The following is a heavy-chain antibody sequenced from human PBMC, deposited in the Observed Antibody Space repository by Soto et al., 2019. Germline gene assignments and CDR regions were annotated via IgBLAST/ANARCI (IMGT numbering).Heavy chain of an antibody. CDR1: GFTPSNYD. CDR3: AKGWHYYDASSGAFDI. V-gene: IGHV3-30*18. J-gene: IGHJ3*02. D-gene: IGHD3-22*01. Sequence: QVQMVESGGGVVQPGRSLRLSCAASGFTPSNYDMHWVRQAPGKGLEWVAFISYDGSNEHYADSVKGRFTISRDNSDNTLYLQMNILRPEDTAVYLCAKGWHYYDASSGAFDILGQGTGVTVSS. CDR2: ISYDGSNE.